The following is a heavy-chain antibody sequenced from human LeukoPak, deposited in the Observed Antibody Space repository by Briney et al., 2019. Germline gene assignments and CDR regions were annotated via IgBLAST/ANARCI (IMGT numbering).Heavy chain of an antibody. Sequence: GGSLRLSCAASGFTFSSYSMNWVRQAPGKGLEWVSSISSSSYIYYADSVKGRFTISRDNSKNTLYLQMNSLRAEDTAVYYCANPRDSSTWYTFDYWGRGTLVTVSS. V-gene: IGHV3-21*04. J-gene: IGHJ4*02. CDR2: ISSSSYI. D-gene: IGHD6-13*01. CDR1: GFTFSSYS. CDR3: ANPRDSSTWYTFDY.